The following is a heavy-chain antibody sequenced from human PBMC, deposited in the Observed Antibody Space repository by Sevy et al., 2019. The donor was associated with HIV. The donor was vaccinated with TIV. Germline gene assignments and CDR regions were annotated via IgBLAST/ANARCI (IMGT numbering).Heavy chain of an antibody. CDR1: GFSFGDSP. CDR3: TGRWFDP. V-gene: IGHV3-73*01. Sequence: GGSLRLSCAASGFSFGDSPIYWVRQVSGKGLDWVGRIRGKSTNYATSYDVSVRDRFTISRDDSKNTAYLQMNSLETEDTAVYYCTGRWFDPWGQGSLVTVSS. D-gene: IGHD1-26*01. CDR2: IRGKSTNYAT. J-gene: IGHJ5*02.